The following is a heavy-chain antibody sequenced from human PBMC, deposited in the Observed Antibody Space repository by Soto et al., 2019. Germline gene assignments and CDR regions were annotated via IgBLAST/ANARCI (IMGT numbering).Heavy chain of an antibody. CDR2: TYYRSKWYN. Sequence: SQTLSLTCAISGDSVSSNSAAWNWIRQSPSRGLEWLGRTYYRSKWYNDYAVSVKSRITINPDTSKNQFSLQLNSVTPEDTAVYYCARDYTPIVVVTDSNPGDAFDIWGQGTMVTVS. D-gene: IGHD2-21*02. V-gene: IGHV6-1*01. J-gene: IGHJ3*02. CDR1: GDSVSSNSAA. CDR3: ARDYTPIVVVTDSNPGDAFDI.